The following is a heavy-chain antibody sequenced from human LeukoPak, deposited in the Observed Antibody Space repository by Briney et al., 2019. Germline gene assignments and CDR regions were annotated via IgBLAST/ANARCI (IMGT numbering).Heavy chain of an antibody. J-gene: IGHJ4*02. D-gene: IGHD4-17*01. CDR3: AKDRSYGDKLFDY. V-gene: IGHV3-23*01. CDR1: GFTFSSYA. CDR2: ISGSGGST. Sequence: GGSLRLSCAASGFTFSSYAMSWVRQAPGKGLEWVSAISGSGGSTYYADSVKGRFTISRDNSKNTLYLQMNSPRAEDTAVYYCAKDRSYGDKLFDYWGQGTLVTASS.